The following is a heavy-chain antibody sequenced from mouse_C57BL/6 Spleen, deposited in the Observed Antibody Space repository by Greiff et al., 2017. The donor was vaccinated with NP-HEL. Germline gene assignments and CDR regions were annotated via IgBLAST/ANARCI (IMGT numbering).Heavy chain of an antibody. D-gene: IGHD1-1*01. V-gene: IGHV5-6*01. CDR1: GFTFSSYG. CDR2: ISSGGSYT. Sequence: DVQLVESGGDLVKPGGSLKLSCAASGFTFSSYGMSWVRQTPDKRLEWVATISSGGSYTYYPDSVKGRFTISRDNAKNTLYLQMSSLKSEDTAMYYCARSYGSSYFDYWGQGTTLTVSS. J-gene: IGHJ2*01. CDR3: ARSYGSSYFDY.